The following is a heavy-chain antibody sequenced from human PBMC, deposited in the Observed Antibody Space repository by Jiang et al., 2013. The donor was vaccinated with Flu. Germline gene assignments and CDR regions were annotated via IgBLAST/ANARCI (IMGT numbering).Heavy chain of an antibody. D-gene: IGHD1-26*01. CDR3: AGGTSGRDFHH. J-gene: IGHJ1*01. CDR1: GYSISSGYF. Sequence: GPGLVKPSETLSLTCAVSGYSISSGYFWGWVRQPPGKGLEWIGNIYYSGSTYYNPSLKSRVTLSVDTSKNQFSLRLSSVTAADTAVYYCAGGTSGRDFHHWGQGHPGHRLL. CDR2: IYYSGST. V-gene: IGHV4-38-2*01.